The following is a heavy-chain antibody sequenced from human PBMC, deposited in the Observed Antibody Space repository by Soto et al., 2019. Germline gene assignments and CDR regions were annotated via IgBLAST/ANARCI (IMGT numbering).Heavy chain of an antibody. CDR1: GGSISSYY. V-gene: IGHV4-59*08. CDR2: IYYSGST. Sequence: SETLSLTCTVSGGSISSYYLSWIRQPPGKGLEWIGYIYYSGSTNYNPSLKSRVTISVDTSKNQFSLKLSSVTAADTAVYYCARQSRYYVSDYWGQGTLVTVSS. CDR3: ARQSRYYVSDY. J-gene: IGHJ4*02. D-gene: IGHD3-10*02.